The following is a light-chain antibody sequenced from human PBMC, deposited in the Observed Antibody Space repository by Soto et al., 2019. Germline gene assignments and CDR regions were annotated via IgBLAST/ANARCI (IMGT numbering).Light chain of an antibody. Sequence: ATQMTQSPSSLSASVGDRVTIACRASQGIRIELGWYQQKAGEAPKLLIYAASTLQSGVPPRFSGSGSGTDFTLTISSLQPEDFATYYCLQDYDYPRTFGQGTKVEMK. CDR3: LQDYDYPRT. CDR1: QGIRIE. V-gene: IGKV1-6*01. CDR2: AAS. J-gene: IGKJ1*01.